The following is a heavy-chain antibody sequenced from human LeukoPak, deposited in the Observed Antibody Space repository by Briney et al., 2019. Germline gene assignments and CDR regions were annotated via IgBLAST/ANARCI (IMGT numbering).Heavy chain of an antibody. Sequence: KPSETLSLTCTVSGGSISSYYWSWIRQPPEKGLEWSGYIYYTGSTSYNPSLKSRVTISMDTSKNQFSLKLSSVTAADSAVYYCARSDYSGSGTYTEFDAFDIWGQGPMVTVSS. CDR1: GGSISSYY. J-gene: IGHJ3*02. V-gene: IGHV4-59*01. D-gene: IGHD3-10*01. CDR2: IYYTGST. CDR3: ARSDYSGSGTYTEFDAFDI.